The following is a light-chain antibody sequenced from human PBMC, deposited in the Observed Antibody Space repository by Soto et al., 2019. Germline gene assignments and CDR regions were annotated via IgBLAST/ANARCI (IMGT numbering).Light chain of an antibody. V-gene: IGLV2-23*02. CDR1: SSDVGYYNL. CDR3: FSYAGSTTHYV. CDR2: EVN. J-gene: IGLJ1*01. Sequence: QSVLTQPAAVSGSTGQSITISCTGTSSDVGYYNLVSWYQQHPGKAPKLIIYEVNKRPSGFSNRFSGSKSGNTASLTISGLQAEDEADYYCFSYAGSTTHYVFGTGTKLTVL.